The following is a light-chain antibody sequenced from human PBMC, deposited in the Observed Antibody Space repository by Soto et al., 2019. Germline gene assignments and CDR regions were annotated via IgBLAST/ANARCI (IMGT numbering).Light chain of an antibody. CDR1: SSNIGEGHD. J-gene: IGLJ3*02. Sequence: QSVLTQPPSVSGAPGQRVTISCTGSSSNIGEGHDVNWYQQLPGTAPKLLVYDNRNRPSGVPDRFSGSKSGTSASLAITGLQADDEADYSCQSYDSGLSGSVFGGGTKLTVL. CDR3: QSYDSGLSGSV. V-gene: IGLV1-40*01. CDR2: DNR.